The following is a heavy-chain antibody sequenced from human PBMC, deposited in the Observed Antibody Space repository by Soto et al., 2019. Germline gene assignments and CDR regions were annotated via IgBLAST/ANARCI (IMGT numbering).Heavy chain of an antibody. Sequence: GGSLRLSCAASGFTFSSYSMNWVRQAPGKGLEWVANIKQDGSEKYYVDSVKGRFTISRDNAKNSLYLQMNSLRAEDTAVYYCARDVARHPDSSGYYWGYYYYGMDVWGQGTTVTVSS. V-gene: IGHV3-7*01. J-gene: IGHJ6*02. D-gene: IGHD3-22*01. CDR3: ARDVARHPDSSGYYWGYYYYGMDV. CDR1: GFTFSSYS. CDR2: IKQDGSEK.